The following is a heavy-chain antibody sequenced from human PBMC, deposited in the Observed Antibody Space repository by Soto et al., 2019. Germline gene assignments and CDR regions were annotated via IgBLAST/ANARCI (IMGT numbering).Heavy chain of an antibody. CDR2: ISGSGGST. CDR3: AKDYGSYYYGSGSYSCDY. Sequence: GGSLRLSCAASGFTFSSYAMSWVRQAPGKGLEWVSAISGSGGSTYYADSVKGRFTISRDNSKNTLYLQMNSLRAEDTAVYYCAKDYGSYYYGSGSYSCDYWGQGTLVTVSS. D-gene: IGHD3-10*01. CDR1: GFTFSSYA. V-gene: IGHV3-23*01. J-gene: IGHJ4*02.